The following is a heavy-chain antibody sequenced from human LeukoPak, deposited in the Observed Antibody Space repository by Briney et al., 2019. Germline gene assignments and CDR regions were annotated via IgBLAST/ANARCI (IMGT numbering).Heavy chain of an antibody. CDR1: GGSIRSDRHY. J-gene: IGHJ4*02. V-gene: IGHV4-39*07. CDR3: VRDRHAVLVPADIPFDC. CDR2: IHYSGRA. D-gene: IGHD2-2*01. Sequence: PSETLSLTCTVSGGSIRSDRHYWGWVRQTPGKGLEWIGSIHYSGRASYNPSFRSRLTMSVDTSKSQFSLTLTSVTAADTAVYYCVRDRHAVLVPADIPFDCWGQGTLVTVSS.